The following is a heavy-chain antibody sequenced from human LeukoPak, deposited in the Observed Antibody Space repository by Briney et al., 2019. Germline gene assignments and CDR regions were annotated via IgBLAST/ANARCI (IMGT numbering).Heavy chain of an antibody. CDR3: ARGYYDVLTNYPRNFDQ. J-gene: IGHJ4*02. CDR2: IYYSGST. V-gene: IGHV4-59*01. D-gene: IGHD3-9*01. Sequence: SETLSLTCIVSGGSISSYYWSWIRQPPGKGLEWIGYIYYSGSTNYNPSLKSRVTISVDTSKNQFSLKLSSVTAADTAVYYCARGYYDVLTNYPRNFDQWGQGTLVTVSS. CDR1: GGSISSYY.